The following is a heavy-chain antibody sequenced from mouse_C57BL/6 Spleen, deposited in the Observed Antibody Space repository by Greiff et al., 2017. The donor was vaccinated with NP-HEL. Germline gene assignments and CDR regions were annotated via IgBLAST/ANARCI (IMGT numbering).Heavy chain of an antibody. CDR1: GYTFTDYE. Sequence: VQRVESGAELVRPGASVTLSCKASGYTFTDYEMHWVKQTPVHGLEWIGAIDPETGGTAYNQKFKGKAILTADKSSSTAYMELRSLTSEDSAVYYCTRGLGPFLYYFDYWGQGTTLTVSS. V-gene: IGHV1-15*01. D-gene: IGHD4-1*01. J-gene: IGHJ2*01. CDR3: TRGLGPFLYYFDY. CDR2: IDPETGGT.